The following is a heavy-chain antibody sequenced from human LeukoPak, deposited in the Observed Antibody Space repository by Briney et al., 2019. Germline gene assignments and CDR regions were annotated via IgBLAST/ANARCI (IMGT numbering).Heavy chain of an antibody. CDR3: ARDGAIPNY. V-gene: IGHV4-34*01. Sequence: PSETLSLTCAVYGGSFSGYYWSWIRQPPGKGLEWIGEINHSGSTNYNPSLKSRVTISVDTSKNQFSLKLSSVTGADTAVYYCARDGAIPNYWGQGTLVTVSS. CDR1: GGSFSGYY. CDR2: INHSGST. J-gene: IGHJ4*02. D-gene: IGHD2-21*01.